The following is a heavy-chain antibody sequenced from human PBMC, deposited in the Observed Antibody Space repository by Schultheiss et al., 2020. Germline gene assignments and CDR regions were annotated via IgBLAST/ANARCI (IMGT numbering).Heavy chain of an antibody. CDR2: ISSSSSYI. CDR1: GFTLSSYS. V-gene: IGHV3-21*01. J-gene: IGHJ4*02. Sequence: GGSLRLSCAASGFTLSSYSMNWVRQGPGKGLVWVSSISSSSSYIYYADSVKGRFTISRDNAKNSLYLQMNSLRAEDTAVYYCARVPFEAWNYGPGGVFDYWGQGTLVTVSS. CDR3: ARVPFEAWNYGPGGVFDY. D-gene: IGHD1-7*01.